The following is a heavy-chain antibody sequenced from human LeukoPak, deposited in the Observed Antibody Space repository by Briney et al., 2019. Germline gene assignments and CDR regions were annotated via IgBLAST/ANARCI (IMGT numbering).Heavy chain of an antibody. D-gene: IGHD6-13*01. CDR3: ARDLGIEEAGDWFDP. CDR2: SYYSGRT. CDR1: GGSISSGGYS. J-gene: IGHJ5*02. V-gene: IGHV4-61*08. Sequence: PSQTLSLTCAVSGGSISSGGYSWSWIRQPPGQGLEWIGYSYYSGRTKYNPSLKSRVTISVDTSKNQFSLNLSSVTAADTAVYYCARDLGIEEAGDWFDPWGQGTPVTVSS.